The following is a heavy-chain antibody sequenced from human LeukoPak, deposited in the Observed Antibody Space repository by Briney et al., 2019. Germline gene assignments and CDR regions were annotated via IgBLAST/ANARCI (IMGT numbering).Heavy chain of an antibody. CDR2: IRYDGSNK. Sequence: GGSLRLSCAASGFTSSNYGMHWVRQTPGKGLEWVAFIRYDGSNKYYADPVKGRFTISRDNSKNTLYLQMNSLRAEDTAVYYCAKIIAAADSSGYYYYYMDVWGKGTTVTVSS. CDR1: GFTSSNYG. D-gene: IGHD6-13*01. CDR3: AKIIAAADSSGYYYYYMDV. J-gene: IGHJ6*03. V-gene: IGHV3-30*02.